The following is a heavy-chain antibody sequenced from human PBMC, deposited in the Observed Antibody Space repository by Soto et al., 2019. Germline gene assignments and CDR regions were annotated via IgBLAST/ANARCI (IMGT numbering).Heavy chain of an antibody. Sequence: ELQLVESGGGLVQSGGSLRLSCAASGFTFSGCWMTWVRQAPGKGLEWVASIKPDGSEKQYVDSVKGRFTISRDNAENSVYLQMTSLRAEDTAVYYCARSVLPPSSLFDFWGQGTLVTVSS. D-gene: IGHD3-10*01. CDR2: IKPDGSEK. CDR1: GFTFSGCW. CDR3: ARSVLPPSSLFDF. J-gene: IGHJ4*02. V-gene: IGHV3-7*01.